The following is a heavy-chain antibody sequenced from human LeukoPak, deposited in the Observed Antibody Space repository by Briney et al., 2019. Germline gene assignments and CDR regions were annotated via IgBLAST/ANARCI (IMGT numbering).Heavy chain of an antibody. J-gene: IGHJ4*02. D-gene: IGHD6-13*01. CDR1: GFTFSSYS. CDR2: ISSSTSDI. CDR3: VRDIRSSRDDY. Sequence: GGSLRVSCAASGFTFSSYSMNWVRQAPGKGLEWVSSISSSTSDIHYADSVKGRFTISRDNAKNSLYLQMNSLRAEDTAVYYCVRDIRSSRDDYWGQGTLVTVSS. V-gene: IGHV3-21*01.